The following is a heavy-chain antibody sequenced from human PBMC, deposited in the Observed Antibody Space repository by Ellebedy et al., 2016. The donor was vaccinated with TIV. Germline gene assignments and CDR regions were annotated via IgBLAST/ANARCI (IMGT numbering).Heavy chain of an antibody. V-gene: IGHV4-39*01. J-gene: IGHJ3*02. D-gene: IGHD2-2*02. CDR2: IFYSGST. CDR1: GDSISSHY. CDR3: ARSWYTRGKGEDAFDI. Sequence: SETLSLTXTVSGDSISSHYWGWIRQPPGKGLEWIGSIFYSGSTYYNPSLQSRVTISVDTSKNQFSLKLSSVTAADTAVYFCARSWYTRGKGEDAFDIWGQGTMVTVSS.